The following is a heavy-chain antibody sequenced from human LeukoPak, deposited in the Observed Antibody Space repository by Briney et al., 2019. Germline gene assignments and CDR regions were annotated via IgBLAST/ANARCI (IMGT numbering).Heavy chain of an antibody. CDR2: ISAYNGNT. J-gene: IGHJ4*02. D-gene: IGHD2-2*01. Sequence: ASVTVSFTASGYTFTSYGISWVRQAPGQGGEWMGWISAYNGNTNYAQKLQGRVTMTTDTSTSPAYMELRSLRSDDTAVYYCARDRWGYCSSTSCYGLFDYWGQGTLVTVSS. CDR1: GYTFTSYG. V-gene: IGHV1-18*01. CDR3: ARDRWGYCSSTSCYGLFDY.